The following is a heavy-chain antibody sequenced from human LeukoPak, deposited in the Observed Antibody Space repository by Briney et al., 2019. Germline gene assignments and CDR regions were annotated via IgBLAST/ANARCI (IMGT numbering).Heavy chain of an antibody. Sequence: GGSLRLSCAASGVTFDDSAMHWVRQAPGKGGEGGSGISWSSDNVGYADSVKGRFTISRDNAKKSLYLEMNGLRAEDTAMYYCVKDLGFGMIVPRGFHYWGQGTLVSVSS. CDR1: GVTFDDSA. CDR2: ISWSSDNV. D-gene: IGHD3-22*01. CDR3: VKDLGFGMIVPRGFHY. V-gene: IGHV3-9*01. J-gene: IGHJ4*02.